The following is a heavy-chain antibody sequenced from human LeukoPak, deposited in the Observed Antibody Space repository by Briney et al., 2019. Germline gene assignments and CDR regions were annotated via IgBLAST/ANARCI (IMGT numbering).Heavy chain of an antibody. CDR2: INPHSGGT. D-gene: IGHD5-24*01. CDR3: AREWLQLRHYFDY. V-gene: IGHV1-2*02. Sequence: ASVKVSCKASGYTFTGYYIHWVRQAPGQGLEWMGWINPHSGGTNYAQKFQGRVTMTRDTSISTAYMELSRLRSDDTAVYYCAREWLQLRHYFDYWGQGTLVTVSS. CDR1: GYTFTGYY. J-gene: IGHJ4*02.